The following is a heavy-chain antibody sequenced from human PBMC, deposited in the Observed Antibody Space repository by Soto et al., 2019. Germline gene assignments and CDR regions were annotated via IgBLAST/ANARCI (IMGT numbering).Heavy chain of an antibody. V-gene: IGHV1-46*01. Sequence: ASVKVSCKASGYTFTSYYMHWVRQAPGQGLEWMGIINPSGGSTSYAQKFQGRVTMTRDTSTSTVYMELSSLRSEDTAVYYCARDAARDAIFGVVIIRGWFDPWGQGTLLTVSS. CDR2: INPSGGST. D-gene: IGHD3-3*01. CDR3: ARDAARDAIFGVVIIRGWFDP. J-gene: IGHJ5*02. CDR1: GYTFTSYY.